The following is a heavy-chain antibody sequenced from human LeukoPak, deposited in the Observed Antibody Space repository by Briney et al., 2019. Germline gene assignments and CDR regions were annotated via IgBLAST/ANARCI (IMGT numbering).Heavy chain of an antibody. D-gene: IGHD3-9*01. CDR2: VSGRDTST. V-gene: IGHV3-23*01. CDR3: AKWGDYDVLTGYYDSDY. CDR1: GFAFSNYA. Sequence: GGSLRLSCAASGFAFSNYAMSWVRQAPGKGLEWVSAVSGRDTSTYYTDSVKGRFTISRDNSKNTLYLQMNSLSAEDTAIYYCAKWGDYDVLTGYYDSDYWGQGTLVTVSS. J-gene: IGHJ4*02.